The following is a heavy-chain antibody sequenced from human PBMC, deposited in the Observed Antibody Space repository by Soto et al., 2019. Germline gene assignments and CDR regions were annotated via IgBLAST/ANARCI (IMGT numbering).Heavy chain of an antibody. V-gene: IGHV3-21*02. CDR2: IGRVSTYI. Sequence: VQLVESGGGLVKPGGSLRLSCVASGFPFSSFSLNWVRQAPGKGLEWVSSIGRVSTYIYYADSVRGRFTVSSDNAKNSVYLQMNGLTAEDSGIYYCARVTAGSGSYQIDLWGQGTLVTVSS. D-gene: IGHD3-10*01. J-gene: IGHJ4*02. CDR1: GFPFSSFS. CDR3: ARVTAGSGSYQIDL.